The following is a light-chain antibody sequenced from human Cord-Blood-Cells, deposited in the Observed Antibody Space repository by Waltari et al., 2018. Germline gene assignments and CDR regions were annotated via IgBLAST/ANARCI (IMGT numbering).Light chain of an antibody. V-gene: IGLV2-23*01. CDR2: EGS. Sequence: QSALTQPASVSGSPGQSITISCTGTSSDVGSYNLFSWYQQHPGKAPKLMIYEGSKRPSGVSNRFSGSKSGNTASLTISGLQAEDEADYYCCSYAGDVVFGGGTKLTVL. J-gene: IGLJ2*01. CDR3: CSYAGDVV. CDR1: SSDVGSYNL.